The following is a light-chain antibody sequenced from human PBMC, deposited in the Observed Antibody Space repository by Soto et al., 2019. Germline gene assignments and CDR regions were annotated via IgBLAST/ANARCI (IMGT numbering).Light chain of an antibody. J-gene: IGKJ5*01. V-gene: IGKV1-39*01. CDR3: QQTSSTPVT. CDR2: AAS. CDR1: QGISTY. Sequence: DIQMTQSPSSLSASVGNRVTITCRASQGISTYLNWYQQKPGKAPKLLIYAASSLQSGVPSRFSGSGSGTLFTLTISSLQPEDFATYYCQQTSSTPVTFGQGTRLEI.